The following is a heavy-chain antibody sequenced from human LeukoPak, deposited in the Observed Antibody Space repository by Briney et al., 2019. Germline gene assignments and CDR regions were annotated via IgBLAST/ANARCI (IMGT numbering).Heavy chain of an antibody. V-gene: IGHV3-7*01. CDR2: IKQDGSEK. CDR1: GLTFSSYW. CDR3: ARDSVIYGY. Sequence: GGSLRLSCAASGLTFSSYWMSWVRQAPGKGLEWVANIKQDGSEKYYVDSVKGRFTISRDNAKNSLYLQMNSQRAEDTAVYYCARDSVIYGYWGQGTLVTVSS. D-gene: IGHD3/OR15-3a*01. J-gene: IGHJ4*02.